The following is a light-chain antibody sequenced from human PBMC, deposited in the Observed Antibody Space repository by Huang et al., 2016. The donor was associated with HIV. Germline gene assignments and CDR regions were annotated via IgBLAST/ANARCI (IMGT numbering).Light chain of an antibody. Sequence: EIVMTQSPATLSVSPGERATLSCRASQSVNRNLAWYQQKPGQAPRLLIYGASTRATTIPARFSGSGSGTEFALTISSLQSEDFAVYYCQQYNSWPPYTFGQGTNLEIK. CDR3: QQYNSWPPYT. CDR2: GAS. CDR1: QSVNRN. J-gene: IGKJ2*01. V-gene: IGKV3-15*01.